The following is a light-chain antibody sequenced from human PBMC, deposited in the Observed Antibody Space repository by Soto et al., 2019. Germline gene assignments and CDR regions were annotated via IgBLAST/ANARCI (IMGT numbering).Light chain of an antibody. CDR3: QQRANWPAT. CDR1: QSVSSY. CDR2: DAS. J-gene: IGKJ1*01. V-gene: IGKV3-11*01. Sequence: EIVLTQSQDTLSLSPGERATISCRASQSVSSYFDWYQQKPGQAPRLLIYDASHRATGIPARFSGSGSGTDFTLTISSLEADDVAIYYCQQRANWPATFGQGTRVDIK.